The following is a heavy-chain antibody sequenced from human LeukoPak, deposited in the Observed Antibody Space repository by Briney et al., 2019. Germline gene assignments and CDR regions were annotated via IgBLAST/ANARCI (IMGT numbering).Heavy chain of an antibody. D-gene: IGHD5-24*01. CDR2: ISETGGTI. CDR3: AREMAIITYSFDS. Sequence: GGSLRLSCAPSGFTFSNYAMSWVRQAPGKGLEWVSAISETGGTIHYAGSVRGRFIISRDNSKNTLCLQMNSLRAEDTAVYYCAREMAIITYSFDSWGQGTLVTVSS. V-gene: IGHV3-23*01. CDR1: GFTFSNYA. J-gene: IGHJ4*02.